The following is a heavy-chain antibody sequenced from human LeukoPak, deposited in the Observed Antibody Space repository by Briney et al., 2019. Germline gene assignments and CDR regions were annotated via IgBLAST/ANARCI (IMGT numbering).Heavy chain of an antibody. D-gene: IGHD6-19*01. CDR2: ISDSGRST. J-gene: IGHJ4*02. CDR3: AKDSQWLVCYDY. CDR1: GFTFSSYA. Sequence: PGGSLRLSCAASGFTFSSYAMSWVRQAPGEGLEWVSAISDSGRSTNYADSVNGRFTISRDNSKYTLNLQMNSRRAEDTAVYYCAKDSQWLVCYDYWGQGTLVTVSS. V-gene: IGHV3-23*01.